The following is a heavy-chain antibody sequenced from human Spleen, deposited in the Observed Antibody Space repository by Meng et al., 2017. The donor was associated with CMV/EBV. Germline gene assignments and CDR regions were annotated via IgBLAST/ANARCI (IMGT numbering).Heavy chain of an antibody. CDR1: GGSISSYY. CDR3: ARGFYDSSGYYYDY. V-gene: IGHV4-59*01. CDR2: IYYSGST. Sequence: GSLRLSCTVSGGSISSYYWSWIRQPPGKGLEWIGYIYYSGSTNYNPSLKSRVTISVDTSKNQFSLKLSSVTAADTAVYYCARGFYDSSGYYYDYWGQGTLVTVSS. D-gene: IGHD3-22*01. J-gene: IGHJ4*02.